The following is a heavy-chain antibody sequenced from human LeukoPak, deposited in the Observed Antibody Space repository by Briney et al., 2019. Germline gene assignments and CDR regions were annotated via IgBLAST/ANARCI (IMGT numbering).Heavy chain of an antibody. Sequence: PSETLSLTCAVSGYSISSGYYWGWLRQPPGKGLEWIGCIYHSGSTYYNPSLKRRVTISVDTSKNQFSLKLSSVTAADTAVYYCARQDHYYDSSGYSAWDAFDIWGQGTMVTVSS. D-gene: IGHD3-22*01. CDR2: IYHSGST. CDR1: GYSISSGYY. CDR3: ARQDHYYDSSGYSAWDAFDI. V-gene: IGHV4-38-2*01. J-gene: IGHJ3*02.